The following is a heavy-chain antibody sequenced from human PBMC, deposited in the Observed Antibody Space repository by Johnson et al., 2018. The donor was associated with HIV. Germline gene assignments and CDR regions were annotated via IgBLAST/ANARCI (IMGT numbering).Heavy chain of an antibody. D-gene: IGHD2-15*01. V-gene: IGHV3-7*03. J-gene: IGHJ3*02. CDR3: VRDTGYCSGGRCDDAFDI. CDR2: INQDGSET. Sequence: VQLVESGGGLVQPGGSLRLSCAASGFTFSSYAMSWVRQAPGKGLEWVANINQDGSETYYVGSVKGRFTISRDNAKNSMYLQMNSLRVEDTALYYCVRDTGYCSGGRCDDAFDIWGHGTTVTVSS. CDR1: GFTFSSYA.